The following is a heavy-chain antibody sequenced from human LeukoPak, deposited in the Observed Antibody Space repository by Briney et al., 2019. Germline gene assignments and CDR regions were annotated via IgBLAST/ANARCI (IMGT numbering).Heavy chain of an antibody. CDR3: ATAVWGYCSGGSCFKTFDY. V-gene: IGHV1-24*01. J-gene: IGHJ4*02. D-gene: IGHD2-15*01. CDR2: FDPEDGET. Sequence: GASVKVSCKVSGYTLTELSMHWVRQAPGKGREWMGGFDPEDGETIYAQKFQGRVTMTEDTSTDTAYMELSTLRSEDTAVYYCATAVWGYCSGGSCFKTFDYWGQGTLVTVSP. CDR1: GYTLTELS.